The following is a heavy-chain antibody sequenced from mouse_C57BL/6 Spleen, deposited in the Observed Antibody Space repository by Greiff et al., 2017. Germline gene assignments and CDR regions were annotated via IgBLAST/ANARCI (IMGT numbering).Heavy chain of an antibody. V-gene: IGHV3-6*01. Sequence: VQLKESGPGLVKPSQSLSLTCSVTGYSITSGYYWNWIRQFPGNKLEWMGYISYDGSNNYNPSLKNRISITRDTSKNQFFLKLNSVTTEDTATYYCAREFYYDYDGGVYFDYWGQGTTLTVSS. CDR1: GYSITSGYY. CDR2: ISYDGSN. CDR3: AREFYYDYDGGVYFDY. J-gene: IGHJ2*01. D-gene: IGHD2-4*01.